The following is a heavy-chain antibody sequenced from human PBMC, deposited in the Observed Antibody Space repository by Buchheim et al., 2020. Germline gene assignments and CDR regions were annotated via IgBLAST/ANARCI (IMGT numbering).Heavy chain of an antibody. Sequence: QLQLQESGPGLVKPSETLSLTCTVSGGSISSSSYYWGWIRQPPGKGLEWIGSIYYSGTTYYNPSLKSRVTISVDTSKTQFSLNLSSVTAADTAVYYCARRGYCTNDICYTIFDYWGQGTL. D-gene: IGHD2-8*01. CDR1: GGSISSSSYY. V-gene: IGHV4-39*01. CDR3: ARRGYCTNDICYTIFDY. CDR2: IYYSGTT. J-gene: IGHJ4*02.